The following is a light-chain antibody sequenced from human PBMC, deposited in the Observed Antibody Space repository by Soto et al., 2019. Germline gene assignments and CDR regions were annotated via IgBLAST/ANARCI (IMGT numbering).Light chain of an antibody. V-gene: IGKV3-20*01. CDR3: QPYQSGPTIT. CDR1: QSVGAR. CDR2: GAS. J-gene: IGKJ5*01. Sequence: EILRTQPPDTLSLSPGERATLSCSADQSVGARLAWYQHTTXQAPRLVLSGASSRANGIPVRFTGSGSETSLTLTISRLEPEDFALYYCQPYQSGPTITFGQGTRLE.